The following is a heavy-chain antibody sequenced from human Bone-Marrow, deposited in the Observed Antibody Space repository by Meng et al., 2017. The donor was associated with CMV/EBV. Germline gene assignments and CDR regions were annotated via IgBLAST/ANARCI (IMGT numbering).Heavy chain of an antibody. D-gene: IGHD3-3*01. CDR2: IYYSGST. V-gene: IGHV4-39*01. CDR3: ASLRFLEWLLKVSYYGMDV. CDR1: GGSISSSSYY. Sequence: GSLRLSCTVSGGSISSSSYYWGWIRQPPGKGLEWIGSIYYSGSTYYNPSLKSRVTISVDTSKNQFSLKLSSVTAADTAVYYCASLRFLEWLLKVSYYGMDVWEQGTTVTVSS. J-gene: IGHJ6*01.